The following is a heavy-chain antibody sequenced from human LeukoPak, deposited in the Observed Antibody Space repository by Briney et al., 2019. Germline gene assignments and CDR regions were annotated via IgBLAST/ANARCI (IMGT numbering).Heavy chain of an antibody. Sequence: GGSLRLSCAASGFTFSSYGMSWVRQAPGKGLEWVSAISGSGGSTYYADSVKGRFTISRDNSKSTLYLQMNSLRAEDTAVYYCAKVSGVDYYDMEGWGLVDYFDYWGQGTLVTVSS. CDR3: AKVSGVDYYDMEGWGLVDYFDY. V-gene: IGHV3-23*01. CDR1: GFTFSSYG. CDR2: ISGSGGST. J-gene: IGHJ4*02. D-gene: IGHD3-22*01.